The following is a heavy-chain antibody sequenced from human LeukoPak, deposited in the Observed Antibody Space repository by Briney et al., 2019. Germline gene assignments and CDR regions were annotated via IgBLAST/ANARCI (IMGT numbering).Heavy chain of an antibody. CDR1: GYTFTSYD. CDR2: MNPNSGNT. Sequence: ASVKVSCKASGYTFTSYDINWVRQAPGQGLEWMGWMNPNSGNTGYAQKFQGRVTMTRNTSISTAYMELSSLRSEDTAVYYCARGSVLTGLFDYWGQGTLVTVSS. CDR3: ARGSVLTGLFDY. J-gene: IGHJ4*02. D-gene: IGHD3-9*01. V-gene: IGHV1-8*01.